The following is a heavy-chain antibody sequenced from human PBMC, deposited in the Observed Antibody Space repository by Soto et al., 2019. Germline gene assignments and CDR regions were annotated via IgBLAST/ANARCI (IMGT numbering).Heavy chain of an antibody. V-gene: IGHV4-4*08. CDR1: GGSISSY. CDR3: AKDAFDI. J-gene: IGHJ3*02. CDR2: IYNAGTT. Sequence: SETLSLTCTVSGGSISSYWSWIRQPPGKGLEWIGYIYNAGTTKYNPSLNSRVTISVDTSKNQVSLKLTSVSAADRAVYYCAKDAFDIWGQGTMVTVSS.